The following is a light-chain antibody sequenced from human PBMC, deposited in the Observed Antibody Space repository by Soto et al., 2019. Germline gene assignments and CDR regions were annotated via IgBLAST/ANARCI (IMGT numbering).Light chain of an antibody. CDR3: QQYNPYSPT. J-gene: IGKJ1*01. CDR2: KTS. Sequence: DIQMTQSPSTLSASVGDRVTITCRASQSISGWLAWYQQKPGKAPKLLIFKTSRLEVGVPSRFSGSGSGTEFNLTIHSLQPDDFATYYCQQYNPYSPTVGQGTKVEIK. CDR1: QSISGW. V-gene: IGKV1-5*03.